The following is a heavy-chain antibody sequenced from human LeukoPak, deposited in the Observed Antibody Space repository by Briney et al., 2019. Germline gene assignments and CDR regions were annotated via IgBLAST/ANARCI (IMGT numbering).Heavy chain of an antibody. CDR1: GFTFSSYG. D-gene: IGHD4-11*01. CDR2: IWYDGTNK. Sequence: PGRSLRLSCAASGFTFSSYGMHRVRQAPGKGLEWVAVIWYDGTNKYYADSVKGRFTISRDNSKNTLYLQMNSLRAEDTAVYYCARDPHSGYSNFLDYWGQGTLVTVSS. V-gene: IGHV3-33*01. J-gene: IGHJ4*02. CDR3: ARDPHSGYSNFLDY.